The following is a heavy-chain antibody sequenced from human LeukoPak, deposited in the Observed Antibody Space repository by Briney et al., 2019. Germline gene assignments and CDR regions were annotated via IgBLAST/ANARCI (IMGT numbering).Heavy chain of an antibody. D-gene: IGHD3-10*01. V-gene: IGHV3-21*01. CDR1: GFTFSSYS. J-gene: IGHJ4*02. Sequence: GGSLRLSCAASGFTFSSYSMNWVRQAPGKGLKWVSSISSSSSYMYYADSVKGRFTISRDNAKNSLYLQRNSLRAEDTAVYYCARDASAYYYGSGSYPDCWGQGTLVTVSS. CDR2: ISSSSSYM. CDR3: ARDASAYYYGSGSYPDC.